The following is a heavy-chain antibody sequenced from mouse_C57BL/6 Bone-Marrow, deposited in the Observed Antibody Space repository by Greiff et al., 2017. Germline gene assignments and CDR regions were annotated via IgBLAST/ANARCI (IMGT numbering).Heavy chain of an antibody. CDR3: ARHAYPNYYGAAWFAY. D-gene: IGHD1-1*01. V-gene: IGHV1-62-2*01. CDR2: FYPGSGSI. CDR1: GYTFTEYT. J-gene: IGHJ3*01. Sequence: VQLQQSGAELVKPGASVKLSCKASGYTFTEYTIHWVKQRSGQGLEWIGWFYPGSGSIKYNEKFKDKATLTADKSSSTVYMELSRLTSEDSAVYFGARHAYPNYYGAAWFAYWGQGTLVTVSA.